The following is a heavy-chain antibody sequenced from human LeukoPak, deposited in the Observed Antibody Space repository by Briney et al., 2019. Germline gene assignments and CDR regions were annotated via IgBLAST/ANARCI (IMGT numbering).Heavy chain of an antibody. V-gene: IGHV3-30*03. CDR1: GFTFSSYG. D-gene: IGHD3-10*01. CDR2: ISYDGSNK. Sequence: GGSLRLSCAASGFTFSSYGMHWVRQAPGKGLEWVADISYDGSNKYYADSVKGRFTIPRDNSKNTLYLHMNSLRAEDTAVYYCARDQRYNYYGSGSYLHVDYWGQRTLVTVPS. CDR3: ARDQRYNYYGSGSYLHVDY. J-gene: IGHJ4*02.